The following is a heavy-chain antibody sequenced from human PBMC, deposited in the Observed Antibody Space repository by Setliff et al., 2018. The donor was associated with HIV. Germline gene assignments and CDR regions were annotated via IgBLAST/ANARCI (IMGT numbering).Heavy chain of an antibody. CDR3: ARNTYYYGSGSYPNYYYGMDV. CDR1: GYTFTGFY. V-gene: IGHV1-2*06. D-gene: IGHD3-10*01. CDR2: INPNSGDT. Sequence: ASVKVSCKASGYTFTGFYMHWVRQAPGQGLEWMGRINPNSGDTNYAQKFQGRVTMTRDTSISTAYMELSRLRSDDTAVYYCARNTYYYGSGSYPNYYYGMDVWGQGTTVTVAS. J-gene: IGHJ6*02.